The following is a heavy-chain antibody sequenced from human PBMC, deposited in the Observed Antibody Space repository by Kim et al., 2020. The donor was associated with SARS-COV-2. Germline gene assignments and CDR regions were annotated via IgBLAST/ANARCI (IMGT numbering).Heavy chain of an antibody. J-gene: IGHJ6*02. V-gene: IGHV4-4*07. CDR3: ARTSHDYSRNYYGMDV. D-gene: IGHD4-4*01. Sequence: SLKSRVTMSVDTSKNQFSLKLSSVTAAATAVYYCARTSHDYSRNYYGMDVWGQGTTVTVSS.